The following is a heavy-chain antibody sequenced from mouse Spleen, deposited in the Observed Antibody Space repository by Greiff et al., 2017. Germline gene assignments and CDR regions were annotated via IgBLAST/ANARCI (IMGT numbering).Heavy chain of an antibody. D-gene: IGHD2-14*01. Sequence: QVQLQQPGAELVKPGASVKLSCKASGYTFTSYWMHWVKQRPGQGLEWIGMIHPNSGSTNYNEKFKSKATLTVDKSSSTAYMQLSSLTSEDSAVYYCARSGHRYDGIAYWGQGTLVTVSA. V-gene: IGHV1-64*01. CDR3: ARSGHRYDGIAY. CDR2: IHPNSGST. CDR1: GYTFTSYW. J-gene: IGHJ3*01.